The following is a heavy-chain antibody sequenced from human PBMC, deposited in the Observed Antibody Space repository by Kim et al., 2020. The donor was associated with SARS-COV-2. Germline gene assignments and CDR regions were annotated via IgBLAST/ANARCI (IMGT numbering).Heavy chain of an antibody. Sequence: SETLSLTCTVSGGSVSSGIYYWSWIRQPPGKGLEWIGYIYYSGSTNYNPSLKSRVTISVDTSKNQFSLKLSSVTAADTAVYYCARVGGWYEGGWYFDLWGRGTLVTVSS. D-gene: IGHD6-19*01. CDR2: IYYSGST. CDR3: ARVGGWYEGGWYFDL. V-gene: IGHV4-61*01. J-gene: IGHJ2*01. CDR1: GGSVSSGIYY.